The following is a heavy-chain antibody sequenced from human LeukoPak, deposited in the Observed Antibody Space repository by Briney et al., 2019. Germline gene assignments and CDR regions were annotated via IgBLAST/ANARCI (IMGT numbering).Heavy chain of an antibody. CDR2: IIPIFGTT. Sequence: SVKVSCKASGGTFSSYSISWVREAPGQGLEWMGGIIPIFGTTKYAQNFQGRVTITTAGSTSTAYMELKSLRSEDTAVYYCAMGNNFDFFYFDYWGQGTLVSASS. CDR3: AMGNNFDFFYFDY. V-gene: IGHV1-69*05. D-gene: IGHD3-9*01. J-gene: IGHJ4*02. CDR1: GGTFSSYS.